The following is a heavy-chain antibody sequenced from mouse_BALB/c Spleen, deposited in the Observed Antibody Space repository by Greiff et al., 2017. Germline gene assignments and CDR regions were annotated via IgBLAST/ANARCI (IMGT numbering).Heavy chain of an antibody. D-gene: IGHD2-3*01. CDR1: GFSLTSYG. Sequence: VKLMESGPGLVAPSQSLSITCTVSGFSLTSYGVHWVRQPPGKGLEWLGVIWAGGSTNYNSALMSRLSISKDNSKSQVFLKMNSLQTDDTAMYYCARKGDGYSFAYWGQGTLVTVSA. V-gene: IGHV2-9*02. CDR2: IWAGGST. J-gene: IGHJ3*01. CDR3: ARKGDGYSFAY.